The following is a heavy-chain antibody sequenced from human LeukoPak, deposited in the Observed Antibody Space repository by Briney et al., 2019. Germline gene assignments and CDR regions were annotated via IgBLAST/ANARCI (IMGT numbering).Heavy chain of an antibody. Sequence: ASVKVSCKASGYTFTGYYMHWVRQAPGQGLEWMGWINPNSGGTNYAQKLQGRVTMTRDTSISTAYMELSRLRSDDTAVYYCARGEYSGYDYHYWGQGTLVTVSS. CDR2: INPNSGGT. CDR1: GYTFTGYY. V-gene: IGHV1-2*02. D-gene: IGHD5-12*01. J-gene: IGHJ4*02. CDR3: ARGEYSGYDYHY.